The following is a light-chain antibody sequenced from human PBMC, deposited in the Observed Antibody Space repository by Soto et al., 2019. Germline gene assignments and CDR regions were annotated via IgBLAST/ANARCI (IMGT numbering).Light chain of an antibody. CDR2: KAS. Sequence: DIQMTQSPSTLAASVGDRVTITCRASQTISTLLAWYQQRPGKAPNLLIYKASSLKSGVPSRFSGSGSGTEFTLTISSLQPDYFATYFCQQYSNFPWTFGQGTKVEVK. CDR1: QTISTL. V-gene: IGKV1-5*03. J-gene: IGKJ1*01. CDR3: QQYSNFPWT.